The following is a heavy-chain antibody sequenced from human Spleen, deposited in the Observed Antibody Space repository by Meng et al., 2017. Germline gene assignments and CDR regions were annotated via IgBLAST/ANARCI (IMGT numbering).Heavy chain of an antibody. J-gene: IGHJ5*02. CDR2: INHSGST. V-gene: IGHV4-34*01. D-gene: IGHD4-17*01. CDR1: GGSFSGYY. CDR3: ARVGITTVTTAGWFDP. Sequence: QVQLQQWGAGLLKPSGTLSLTCAGYGGSFSGYYWSWIRQPPGKGLEWIGEINHSGSTNYNPSLKSRVTISVDTSKNQFSLKLSSVTAADTAVYYCARVGITTVTTAGWFDPWGQGTLVTVSS.